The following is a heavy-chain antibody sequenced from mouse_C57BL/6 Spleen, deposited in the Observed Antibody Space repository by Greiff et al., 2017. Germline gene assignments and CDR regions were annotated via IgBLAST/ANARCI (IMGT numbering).Heavy chain of an antibody. CDR2: LYPGDGDT. Sequence: VQLQQSGPELVKPGASVKISCKASGYAFSSSWMNWVKQRPGKGLEWIGRLYPGDGDTNYNGKFKGKATLTADKSSSTAYMQLSSLTSADSAVYFCAGSNYEYAMDYWGQGTSVTVSS. D-gene: IGHD2-5*01. CDR1: GYAFSSSW. CDR3: AGSNYEYAMDY. V-gene: IGHV1-82*01. J-gene: IGHJ4*01.